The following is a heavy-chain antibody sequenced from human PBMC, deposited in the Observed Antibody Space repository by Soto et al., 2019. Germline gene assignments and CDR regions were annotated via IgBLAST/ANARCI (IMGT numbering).Heavy chain of an antibody. Sequence: ASVEVSCKGSGYTFTGYYMHWVRQAPGQGLEWMGWINPNSGGTNYAQKFQGRVTMTRDTSISTAYMELSRLRSDDTAVYYCARDTRYSYGPDYWGQGTLVTVSS. CDR1: GYTFTGYY. CDR2: INPNSGGT. V-gene: IGHV1-2*02. J-gene: IGHJ4*02. D-gene: IGHD5-18*01. CDR3: ARDTRYSYGPDY.